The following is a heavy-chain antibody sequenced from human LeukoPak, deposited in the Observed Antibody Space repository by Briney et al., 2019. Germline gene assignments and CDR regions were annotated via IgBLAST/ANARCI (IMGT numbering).Heavy chain of an antibody. D-gene: IGHD3-22*01. CDR3: ARDYYYGSSGHWDYYFDY. V-gene: IGHV3-33*01. J-gene: IGHJ4*02. Sequence: GRSLRLSCAASGFTFSRFGMHWVRQAPGKGLEWVAVIWYDGSNKYYADSVKGRFTISRDNSKNTLYLEMNSLRAEDTAVYYCARDYYYGSSGHWDYYFDYWGQGTLVSVSS. CDR1: GFTFSRFG. CDR2: IWYDGSNK.